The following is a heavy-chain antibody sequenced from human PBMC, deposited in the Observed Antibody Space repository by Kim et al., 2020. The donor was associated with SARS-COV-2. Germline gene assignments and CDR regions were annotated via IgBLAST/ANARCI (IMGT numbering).Heavy chain of an antibody. CDR3: ARDFGY. Sequence: PILGLANYAQKFQGRVTITADKSTSTAYMELSSLRSEDTAVYYCARDFGYWGQGTLVTVSS. CDR2: PILGLA. V-gene: IGHV1-69*04. J-gene: IGHJ4*02.